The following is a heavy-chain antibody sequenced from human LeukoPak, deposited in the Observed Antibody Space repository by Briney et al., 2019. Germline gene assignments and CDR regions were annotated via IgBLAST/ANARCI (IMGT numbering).Heavy chain of an antibody. J-gene: IGHJ3*02. V-gene: IGHV1-18*04. D-gene: IGHD5-18*01. Sequence: GASVKVSCKASGYTFTGYYMHWVRQAPGQGLEWMGWITAYNGNTNYAQGLRGRVTMTTDTSTNTAYMELRSLRSDDTAVYYCARGSGYSYGPDAFDIWGQGTMVTVSS. CDR2: ITAYNGNT. CDR3: ARGSGYSYGPDAFDI. CDR1: GYTFTGYY.